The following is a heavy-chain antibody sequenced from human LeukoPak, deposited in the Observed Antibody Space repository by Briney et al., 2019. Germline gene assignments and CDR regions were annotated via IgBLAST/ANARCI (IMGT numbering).Heavy chain of an antibody. CDR1: GFTFSSYA. J-gene: IGHJ4*02. Sequence: GGSLRLSCAASGFTFSSYAMSWVRQAPGKGLEWVSAISGSGGSTYYADSVKGRFTISRDNSKNTLYLQMNSLRAEDTAVYYCAKNARILWFGELLYDYWGQGTLVTVSS. CDR3: AKNARILWFGELLYDY. CDR2: ISGSGGST. V-gene: IGHV3-23*01. D-gene: IGHD3-10*01.